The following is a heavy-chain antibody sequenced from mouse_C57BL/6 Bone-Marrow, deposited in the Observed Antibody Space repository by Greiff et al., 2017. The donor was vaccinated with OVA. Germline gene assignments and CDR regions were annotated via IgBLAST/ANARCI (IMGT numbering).Heavy chain of an antibody. D-gene: IGHD4-1*01. CDR3: ARGNWDDAMDY. V-gene: IGHV5-17*01. Sequence: EVKVVESGGGLVKPGGSLKLSCAASGFTFSDYGMHWVRQAPEKGLEWVAYISSGSSTIYYADTVKGRFTISRDNAKNTLFLQMTSLRSEDTAMYYCARGNWDDAMDYWGQGTSVTVSS. CDR1: GFTFSDYG. J-gene: IGHJ4*01. CDR2: ISSGSSTI.